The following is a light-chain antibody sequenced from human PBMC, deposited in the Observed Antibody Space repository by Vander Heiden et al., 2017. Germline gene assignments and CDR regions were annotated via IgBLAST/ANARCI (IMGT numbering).Light chain of an antibody. J-gene: IGLJ1*01. Sequence: QSVLTQPPSASGPPGPRVTISCTGSSTNIGSNSVDWYQQLPGTAPKLLIYDTDQRPSGVPDRCSASKSGTSASLAITGLQSEDEADYYCAAWDDRLNGDVFGTGTKVTAL. V-gene: IGLV1-44*01. CDR2: DTD. CDR3: AAWDDRLNGDV. CDR1: STNIGSNS.